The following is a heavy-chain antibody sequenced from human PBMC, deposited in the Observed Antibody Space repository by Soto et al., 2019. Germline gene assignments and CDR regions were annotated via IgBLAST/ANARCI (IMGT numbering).Heavy chain of an antibody. D-gene: IGHD6-13*01. Sequence: ASVKVSCKASGYTFTGYYMHWVRQAPGQGLEWMGWINPNSGGTNYAQKFQGWVTMTRDTSISTAYMELSRLRSDDTAVYYCASGYSSSWYGSDYYYGMDVWGQGTTVTVSS. J-gene: IGHJ6*02. CDR3: ASGYSSSWYGSDYYYGMDV. CDR1: GYTFTGYY. CDR2: INPNSGGT. V-gene: IGHV1-2*04.